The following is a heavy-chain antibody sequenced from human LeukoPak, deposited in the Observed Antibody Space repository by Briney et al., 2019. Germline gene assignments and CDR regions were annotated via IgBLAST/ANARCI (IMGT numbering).Heavy chain of an antibody. CDR1: GFTFSYYG. V-gene: IGHV3-30*18. CDR2: ISYDGSDK. J-gene: IGHJ4*02. Sequence: GGSLRLSCAASGFTFSYYGIHWVRQAPGMGLEWVAVISYDGSDKYYADSVKGRFTISRDNSKNTLYLQMNSLRAEDTAVYYCAKDITRYGGNAVDYWGQGTLVTVSS. D-gene: IGHD4-23*01. CDR3: AKDITRYGGNAVDY.